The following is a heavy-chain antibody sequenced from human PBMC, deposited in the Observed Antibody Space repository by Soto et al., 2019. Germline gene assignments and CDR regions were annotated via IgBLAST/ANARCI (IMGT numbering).Heavy chain of an antibody. D-gene: IGHD5-12*01. CDR2: ISYDGSNK. V-gene: IGHV3-30*18. CDR1: GFTFSSYG. CDR3: AKVRGSGYDFDC. Sequence: QVQLVESGGGVVQPGRSLRLSCAASGFTFSSYGMHWVRQAPGKGLEWVAVISYDGSNKYYADSVKGRFTISRDNSKNTLYLQMNSLRAEDTAVYYCAKVRGSGYDFDCWGQGTLVTVSS. J-gene: IGHJ4*02.